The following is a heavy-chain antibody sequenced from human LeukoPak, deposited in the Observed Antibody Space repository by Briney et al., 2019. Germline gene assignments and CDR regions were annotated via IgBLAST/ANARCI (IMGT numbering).Heavy chain of an antibody. Sequence: GGSLRLSCAASGFIFSNYAMSWVRQAPGKGLEWVSAISGGGGSTYYADSVKGRFTISRDNSKNTLYLQMNSLRAEDTAVYYCACQTVYAGGWVDYWGQGTLVTVSS. J-gene: IGHJ4*02. D-gene: IGHD6-19*01. CDR3: ACQTVYAGGWVDY. CDR2: ISGGGGST. V-gene: IGHV3-23*01. CDR1: GFIFSNYA.